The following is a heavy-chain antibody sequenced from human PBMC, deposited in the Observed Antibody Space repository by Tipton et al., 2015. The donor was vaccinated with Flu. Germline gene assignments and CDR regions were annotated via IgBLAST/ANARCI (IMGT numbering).Heavy chain of an antibody. J-gene: IGHJ4*02. CDR1: GGSISTSGYY. Sequence: TLSLTCTVSGGSISTSGYYWGWIRQPPGKGLEWIGSIRYGGSSYYTPSLKSRVTISLDMSKDQFSLKLASVTAAATAVYYCARGWSSFVATASLDYWGRGTLVTVSS. V-gene: IGHV4-39*07. D-gene: IGHD1-1*01. CDR3: ARGWSSFVATASLDY. CDR2: IRYGGSS.